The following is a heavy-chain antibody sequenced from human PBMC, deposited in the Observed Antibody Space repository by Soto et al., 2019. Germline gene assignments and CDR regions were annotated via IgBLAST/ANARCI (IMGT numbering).Heavy chain of an antibody. V-gene: IGHV3-53*01. D-gene: IGHD5-18*01. CDR3: ASARGYNYGFDY. Sequence: EVQLVESGGGLIQPGGSLRLSCAPSGLTVNGNYMSWVRQASGKGLEWVSVVFSGGSTYYADSVKGRFTISRDISKNTLSLQMNGLRAEDTAVYFCASARGYNYGFDYWGQGTLVTVSS. CDR1: GLTVNGNY. CDR2: VFSGGST. J-gene: IGHJ4*02.